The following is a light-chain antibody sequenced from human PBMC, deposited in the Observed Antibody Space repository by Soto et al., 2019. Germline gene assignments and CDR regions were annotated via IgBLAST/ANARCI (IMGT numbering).Light chain of an antibody. CDR2: DAS. V-gene: IGKV1-5*01. Sequence: DIQMTQSPSTLSASVGDRVTITCRASQSISSWLAWYQQKPGKAPKLLIYDASSLQSGVPSRFSGSGSGTEFTLTITGLQPDDFATYYCQQLNSYPITFGQGTRLEIK. CDR3: QQLNSYPIT. CDR1: QSISSW. J-gene: IGKJ5*01.